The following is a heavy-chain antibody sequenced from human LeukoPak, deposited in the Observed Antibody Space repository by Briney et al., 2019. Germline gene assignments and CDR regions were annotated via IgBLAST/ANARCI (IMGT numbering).Heavy chain of an antibody. CDR2: FIPIFGTA. D-gene: IGHD6-19*01. CDR3: ARGGSGWYNLDY. CDR1: GGTFSSYA. Sequence: ASVKVSCKASGGTFSSYAISWVRQAPGQGLEWMGGFIPIFGTANYAPKFQGRVTITADKSTSTTYMELSSLRSEDTAVYYCARGGSGWYNLDYWGQGTLVTVSS. V-gene: IGHV1-69*06. J-gene: IGHJ4*02.